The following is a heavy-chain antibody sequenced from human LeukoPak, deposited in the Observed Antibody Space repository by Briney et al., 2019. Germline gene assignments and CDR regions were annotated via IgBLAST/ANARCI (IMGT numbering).Heavy chain of an antibody. Sequence: LPGGSLRLSCAVPGFTVSNNYMSWVRQAPGKGLEWVSVIYSGGTPYYADSVKGRFTISRDNSKNTLYLQMNSLRAEDTAVYYCAKDRSGWYYFDYWGQGTLVTVSS. V-gene: IGHV3-66*01. J-gene: IGHJ4*02. CDR1: GFTVSNNY. D-gene: IGHD6-19*01. CDR3: AKDRSGWYYFDY. CDR2: IYSGGTP.